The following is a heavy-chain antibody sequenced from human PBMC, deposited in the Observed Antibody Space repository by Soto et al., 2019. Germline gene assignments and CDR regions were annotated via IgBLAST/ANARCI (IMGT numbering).Heavy chain of an antibody. CDR3: ARRYGYYFDY. J-gene: IGHJ4*02. D-gene: IGHD4-17*01. CDR1: GGSISSYY. Sequence: SETLSLTCTVSGGSISSYYWSWIRQPPGKGLEWIGYIYYSGSTNYNPSLKSRVTVSVDTSKNQLSLKLSSVTAADTAVYYCARRYGYYFDYWGQGTLVTVSS. CDR2: IYYSGST. V-gene: IGHV4-59*08.